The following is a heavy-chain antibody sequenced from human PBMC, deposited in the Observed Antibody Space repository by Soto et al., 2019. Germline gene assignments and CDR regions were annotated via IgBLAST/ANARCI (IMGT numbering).Heavy chain of an antibody. Sequence: EVQLLDSGGGLAQPGGSLRLSCAASGFTISSYGMSWVRQAPGKGLEWVSAISGSGGSTYYAGSVEGRFTISRDNSKNTLYLQMNSLRGEDTAVYYCARDRSSGWWFDYWGQGTLVTVSS. CDR3: ARDRSSGWWFDY. CDR2: ISGSGGST. CDR1: GFTISSYG. D-gene: IGHD6-19*01. J-gene: IGHJ4*02. V-gene: IGHV3-23*01.